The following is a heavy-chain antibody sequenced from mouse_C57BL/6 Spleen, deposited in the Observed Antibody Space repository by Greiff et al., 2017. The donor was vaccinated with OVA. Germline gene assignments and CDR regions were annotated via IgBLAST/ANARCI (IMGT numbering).Heavy chain of an antibody. CDR2: LYPGSGSI. D-gene: IGHD2-3*01. CDR3: ARHEGYDYWYFDV. V-gene: IGHV1-62-2*01. CDR1: GYTFTEYT. Sequence: VQLQQSGAELVKPGASVKLSCKASGYTFTEYTIHWVKPRSGQGLEWIGWLYPGSGSIKSNEKFKDKATLTADNSSSTGYMELSRLTSEDSAVYFCARHEGYDYWYFDVWGTGTTVTVSS. J-gene: IGHJ1*03.